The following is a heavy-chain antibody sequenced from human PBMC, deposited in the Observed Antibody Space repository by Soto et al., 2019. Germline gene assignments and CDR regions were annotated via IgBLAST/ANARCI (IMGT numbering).Heavy chain of an antibody. CDR1: GFTFSDYW. D-gene: IGHD4-17*01. CDR3: ATATGDN. Sequence: EVQLVESGGGLVQPGGSLRLSCAASGFTFSDYWMTWVRQVPGKGLEWVANINQDGREECYMDSVKGRFTISRDNAKNSLHLQRSSLGANETAVYSCATATGDNWGQGTRVTVSS. V-gene: IGHV3-7*01. J-gene: IGHJ4*02. CDR2: INQDGREE.